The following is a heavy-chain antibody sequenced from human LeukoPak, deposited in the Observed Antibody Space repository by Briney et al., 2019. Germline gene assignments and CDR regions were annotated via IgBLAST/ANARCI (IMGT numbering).Heavy chain of an antibody. CDR1: GYTVRKYA. CDR3: ARDRTGYGNYYFDS. J-gene: IGHJ4*02. Sequence: SVKVSCKASGYTVRKYAIGWVRQAPGQGLEWIGGIISTYGASNYAQKFQGRVTLTTDESANTAYMELRSLRSEDTAVYYCARDRTGYGNYYFDSWGQGTLVTVSS. D-gene: IGHD5-18*01. V-gene: IGHV1-69*05. CDR2: IISTYGAS.